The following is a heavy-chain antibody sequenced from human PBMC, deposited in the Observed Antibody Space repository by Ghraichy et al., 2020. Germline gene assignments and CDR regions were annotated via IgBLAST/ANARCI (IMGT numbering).Heavy chain of an antibody. CDR1: GGSISSSPYY. J-gene: IGHJ1*01. CDR3: AQSTSSGYSFHH. V-gene: IGHV4-39*07. D-gene: IGHD3-22*01. CDR2: IYYSGST. Sequence: ESLNISCTVSGGSISSSPYYWGWIRQPPGKGLEWIGNIYYSGSTYYNPSLKSRVTISVDTSKNQVSLKLSSVTAADTAVYYCAQSTSSGYSFHHWGLGTLVTVSS.